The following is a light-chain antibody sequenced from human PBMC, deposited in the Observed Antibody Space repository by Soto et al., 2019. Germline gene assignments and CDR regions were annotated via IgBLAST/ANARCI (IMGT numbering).Light chain of an antibody. V-gene: IGLV2-14*01. Sequence: QSALTQPASVSGSPGQSITISCTGTSSDVGGYNYVSWYQQHPGKARKLMIYEVSNRPSGVSNRFSGSKSGNTASLTISGLQAEDEADYYCSSYTSSSTSVVFGGGTKVTVL. CDR3: SSYTSSSTSVV. J-gene: IGLJ2*01. CDR2: EVS. CDR1: SSDVGGYNY.